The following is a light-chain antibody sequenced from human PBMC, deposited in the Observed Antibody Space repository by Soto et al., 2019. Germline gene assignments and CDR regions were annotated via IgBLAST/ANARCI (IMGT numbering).Light chain of an antibody. V-gene: IGKV3-15*01. J-gene: IGKJ1*01. CDR2: GAS. CDR3: LQYNNWVPT. Sequence: IVMTHSPATLCVSPGEIATLSFRAIQRVRINLAWYQQKPGQAPRLLIYGASPRATGIPARFSGSGSGTEFPLTIISLQSEDFAVYSCLQYNNWVPTFGQGTKVDNK. CDR1: QRVRIN.